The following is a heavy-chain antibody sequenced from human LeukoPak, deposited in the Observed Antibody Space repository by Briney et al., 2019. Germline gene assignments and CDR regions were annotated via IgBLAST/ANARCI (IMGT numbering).Heavy chain of an antibody. V-gene: IGHV3-48*04. J-gene: IGHJ4*02. CDR2: ISGSGGVS. CDR1: GFTFSSYS. CDR3: ARDRAFYYGSGSYLDY. D-gene: IGHD3-10*01. Sequence: QSGGSLRLSCAASGFTFSSYSMNWVRQAPGKGLEWISYISGSGGVSYYEDSVKGRFTISRDNAKNSLYLQMNSLRAEDTAVYYCARDRAFYYGSGSYLDYWGQGTLVTVSS.